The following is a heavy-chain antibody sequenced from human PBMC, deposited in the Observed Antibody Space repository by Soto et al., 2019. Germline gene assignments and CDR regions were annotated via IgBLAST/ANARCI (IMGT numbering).Heavy chain of an antibody. Sequence: SVKVSCKASGGTFSSYAISWVRQAPGQGLEWMGGIIPIFGTANYAQKFQGRVTITADESTSTAYMELSSLRSEDKDVYYCASWAGYYYDSSGYYLDAFDIWGHGTMVRVS. J-gene: IGHJ3*02. D-gene: IGHD3-22*01. V-gene: IGHV1-69*13. CDR3: ASWAGYYYDSSGYYLDAFDI. CDR1: GGTFSSYA. CDR2: IIPIFGTA.